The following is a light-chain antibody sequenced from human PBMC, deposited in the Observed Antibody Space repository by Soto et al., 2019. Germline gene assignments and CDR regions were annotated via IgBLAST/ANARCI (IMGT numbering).Light chain of an antibody. J-gene: IGLJ1*01. CDR2: DVS. Sequence: QSALTQPASVSGSPGQSITISCTGTSSDVGGYNYVSWYQQHPGKAPKLMIYDVSNRPSGVSNRFSGSKSGNTASLTISGLQAADEADYYCSSYTSSSPLCVFGTGTKLTVL. CDR3: SSYTSSSPLCV. V-gene: IGLV2-14*01. CDR1: SSDVGGYNY.